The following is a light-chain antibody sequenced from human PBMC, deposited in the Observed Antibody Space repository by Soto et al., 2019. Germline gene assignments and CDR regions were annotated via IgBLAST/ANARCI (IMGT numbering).Light chain of an antibody. Sequence: DIQMTQSPSSLSASVGDRVTITCRASQSISSYLNWYQQKPGKAPKRLIYAASSLQSGVPSRFSGSGSGTDFTLTISRRQPEDVATYYCQQSYSTPRTFGQGTRGDI. J-gene: IGKJ1*01. CDR2: AAS. V-gene: IGKV1-39*01. CDR3: QQSYSTPRT. CDR1: QSISSY.